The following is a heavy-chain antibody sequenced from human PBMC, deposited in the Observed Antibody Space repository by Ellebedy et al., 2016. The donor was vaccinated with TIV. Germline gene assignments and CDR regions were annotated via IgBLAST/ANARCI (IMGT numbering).Heavy chain of an antibody. J-gene: IGHJ6*02. V-gene: IGHV3-7*01. Sequence: PGGSLRLSCAASGFTFSTYWMTWVRQAPGKGLAWVANIHHDGSEKYYVDSVKGRFTISRDNAKNSLYLQMNSLRAEDTAVYYCAQNMQYCGGGSCSSSYGLDVWGQGTTVTVSS. CDR2: IHHDGSEK. CDR3: AQNMQYCGGGSCSSSYGLDV. D-gene: IGHD2-15*01. CDR1: GFTFSTYW.